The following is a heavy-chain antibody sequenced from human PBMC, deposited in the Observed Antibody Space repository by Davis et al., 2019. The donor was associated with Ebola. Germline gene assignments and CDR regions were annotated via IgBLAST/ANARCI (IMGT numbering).Heavy chain of an antibody. CDR1: GYTFTNYG. D-gene: IGHD2-8*02. Sequence: ASVKVSCKASGYTFTNYGISWVRQAPGQGLEWVGWISAYNGNTNYAQKLQGRVTMTTDTSTSTAYMELRSLRSDDTAVYYCARDRGTNEFVVLVDAIYGIDVWGQGTTVTVSS. V-gene: IGHV1-18*01. CDR3: ARDRGTNEFVVLVDAIYGIDV. J-gene: IGHJ6*02. CDR2: ISAYNGNT.